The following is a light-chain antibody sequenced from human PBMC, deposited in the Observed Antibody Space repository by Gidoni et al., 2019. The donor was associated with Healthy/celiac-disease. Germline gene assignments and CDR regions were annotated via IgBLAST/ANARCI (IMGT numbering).Light chain of an antibody. CDR2: GAS. CDR3: QQYNNWPGGT. Sequence: ATQPASPVEDSATTSSATQSISSNLAWYQQQPGQAPSHLIYGASTRATGSPARCSGSGSGTEYTLTISSLQSEDFAVYYCQQYNNWPGGTFXQXTKLEIK. V-gene: IGKV3-15*01. J-gene: IGKJ2*01. CDR1: QSISSN.